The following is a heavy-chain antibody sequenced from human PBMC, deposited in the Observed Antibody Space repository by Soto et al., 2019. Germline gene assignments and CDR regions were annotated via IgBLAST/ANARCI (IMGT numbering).Heavy chain of an antibody. CDR3: SRTGYSNGFYFYFDY. CDR1: GYTFLHYA. J-gene: IGHJ4*02. V-gene: IGHV1-3*01. D-gene: IGHD6-19*01. Sequence: GASVKVSCKASGYTFLHYALHWVRQAPGQRPERMGLINPASGNTQYSQKFQGRFTITRDTSATTAYMELSSLRSEDTAVYFCSRTGYSNGFYFYFDYWAQGSLVTVSS. CDR2: INPASGNT.